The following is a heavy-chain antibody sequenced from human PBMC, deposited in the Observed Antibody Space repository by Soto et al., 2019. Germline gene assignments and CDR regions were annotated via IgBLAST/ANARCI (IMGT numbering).Heavy chain of an antibody. Sequence: EVQLLESGGDLVQPGGSLRLSCAASGFTFSSYAMSWVRQAPGKGLEWVSAISGSGGSTYYADSVKGRFTISRDNSKNTLYLQMNSLRAEDTAVYYCAKDRCSTSCPSDYWGQGTLVTVSS. D-gene: IGHD2-2*01. CDR2: ISGSGGST. CDR3: AKDRCSTSCPSDY. CDR1: GFTFSSYA. V-gene: IGHV3-23*01. J-gene: IGHJ4*02.